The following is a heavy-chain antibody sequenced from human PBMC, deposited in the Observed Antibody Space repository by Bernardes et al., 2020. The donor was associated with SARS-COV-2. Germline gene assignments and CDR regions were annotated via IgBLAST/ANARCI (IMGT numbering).Heavy chain of an antibody. J-gene: IGHJ5*02. D-gene: IGHD3-16*01. V-gene: IGHV3-21*01. CDR3: ARHIDTSRWYDL. CDR2: ISRDSRNI. CDR1: GFTFSSYN. Sequence: GGSLRLSCAASGFTFSSYNMNWVRQAPGKGLEWVSTISRDSRNIYYADSVKGRFTIYRDNAKKSLSLQVNRLRAEDTAVYYCARHIDTSRWYDLWGQGTLVTVSS.